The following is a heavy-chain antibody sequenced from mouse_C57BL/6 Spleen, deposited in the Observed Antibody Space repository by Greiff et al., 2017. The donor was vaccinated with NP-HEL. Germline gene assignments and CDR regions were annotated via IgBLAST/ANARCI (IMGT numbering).Heavy chain of an antibody. D-gene: IGHD2-4*01. V-gene: IGHV2-2*01. Sequence: VQLQQSGPGLVQPSQSLSITCTVSGFSLTSYGVHWVRQSPGKGLEWLGVIWSGGSTDYNAAFISRLSISKDNSKSQVFFKMNSLRADATAIYYCARKRGDYDTYAMDYWGQGTSVTVSS. J-gene: IGHJ4*01. CDR1: GFSLTSYG. CDR3: ARKRGDYDTYAMDY. CDR2: IWSGGST.